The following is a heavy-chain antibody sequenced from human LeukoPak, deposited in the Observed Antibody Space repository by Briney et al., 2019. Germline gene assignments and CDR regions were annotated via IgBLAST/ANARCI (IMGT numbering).Heavy chain of an antibody. J-gene: IGHJ4*02. V-gene: IGHV4-30-2*02. Sequence: SETLSLTCAVSGGSISSGGYSWSWLRQPPGKGLEWIGYIYHSGSTYYNPSLKSRVTISVDTSKNQFSLKLSSVTAADTAVYYCASSMRASSSWYDYWGQGTLVTVSS. D-gene: IGHD6-13*01. CDR3: ASSMRASSSWYDY. CDR1: GGSISSGGYS. CDR2: IYHSGST.